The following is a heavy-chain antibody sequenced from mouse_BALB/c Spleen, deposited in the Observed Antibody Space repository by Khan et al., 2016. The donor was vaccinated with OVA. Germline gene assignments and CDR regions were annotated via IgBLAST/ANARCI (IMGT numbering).Heavy chain of an antibody. V-gene: IGHV9-4*02. CDR2: INTHSGVP. CDR1: GYTFTTAG. Sequence: QMQLVQSGPELKKPGETVRISCKASGYTFTTAGIQWVQKMPGKGLKWIGWINTHSGVPKYAEDFKGRFAFSLDISVNTAYLQITNLKNENTATYFCARGRAAYYRNDGGAMEYWGQGTSVTVSS. D-gene: IGHD2-14*01. CDR3: ARGRAAYYRNDGGAMEY. J-gene: IGHJ4*01.